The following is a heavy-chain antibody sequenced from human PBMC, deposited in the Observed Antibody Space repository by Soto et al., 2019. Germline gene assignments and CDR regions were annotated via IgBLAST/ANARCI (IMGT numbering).Heavy chain of an antibody. J-gene: IGHJ4*02. Sequence: QVQLVESGGGVVQPGRSLRLSCAASGFTFSSYGMHWVRQAPGKGLEWVAVIWYDGSNKYYADSVKGRFTISRDNSKNTLYLQMNSLRAEDTAVYYCARALYHQLLYFDYWGQGTLVTVSS. D-gene: IGHD2-2*01. V-gene: IGHV3-33*01. CDR3: ARALYHQLLYFDY. CDR1: GFTFSSYG. CDR2: IWYDGSNK.